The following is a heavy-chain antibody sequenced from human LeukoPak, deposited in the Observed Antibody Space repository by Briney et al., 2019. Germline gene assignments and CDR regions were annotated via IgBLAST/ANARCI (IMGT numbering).Heavy chain of an antibody. D-gene: IGHD4-17*01. Sequence: GGSLRLSCAASGFTFSSYAMHWVHQAPGKGLEWVAVISYDGSNKYYADSVKGRFTISRDNSKNTLYLQMNSLRAEDTAVYYCARDNAGYGDPRANAFDIWGQGTMVTVSS. V-gene: IGHV3-30*04. CDR3: ARDNAGYGDPRANAFDI. CDR2: ISYDGSNK. CDR1: GFTFSSYA. J-gene: IGHJ3*02.